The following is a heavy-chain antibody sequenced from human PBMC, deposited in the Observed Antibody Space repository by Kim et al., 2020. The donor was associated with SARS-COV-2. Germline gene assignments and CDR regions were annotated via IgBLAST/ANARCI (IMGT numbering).Heavy chain of an antibody. J-gene: IGHJ4*02. Sequence: SETLSLTCAVYGGSFSGYYWSWIRQPPGKGLEWIGEINHSGSTNYNPSLKSRVTISVDTSKNQFSLKLSSVTAADTAVYYCARGAFIRARHCSGGSCYSFYHYLDYWGQGTLVTVSS. CDR1: GGSFSGYY. D-gene: IGHD2-15*01. V-gene: IGHV4-34*01. CDR2: INHSGST. CDR3: ARGAFIRARHCSGGSCYSFYHYLDY.